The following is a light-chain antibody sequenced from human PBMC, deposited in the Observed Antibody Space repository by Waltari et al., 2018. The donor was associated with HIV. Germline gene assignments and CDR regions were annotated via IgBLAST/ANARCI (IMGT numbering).Light chain of an antibody. J-gene: IGLJ2*01. CDR3: AARDDSLSEPYVL. Sequence: QSVLTQPPSASGTPGQRVTISCSGTTSTIGTNSVNWYQQLPGTAPKLLIFRDDQRPPGVPDRFSGSKSGTSASLTISGLQSEDEGDYYCAARDDSLSEPYVLFGGGTRLTVL. V-gene: IGLV1-44*01. CDR2: RDD. CDR1: TSTIGTNS.